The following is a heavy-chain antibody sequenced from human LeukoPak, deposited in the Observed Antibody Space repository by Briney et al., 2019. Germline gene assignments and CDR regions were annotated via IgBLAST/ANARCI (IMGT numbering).Heavy chain of an antibody. J-gene: IGHJ4*02. V-gene: IGHV4-4*02. Sequence: NASGTLSLTCAVSGGSISSSNWWSWVRQPPGKGLEWIGEIYHSGSTNYNPSLKSRVAISVDKSKNQFSLKLSSVTAADTAVYYCASPVGEQQPTNWGQGTLVTVSS. D-gene: IGHD6-13*01. CDR3: ASPVGEQQPTN. CDR2: IYHSGST. CDR1: GGSISSSNW.